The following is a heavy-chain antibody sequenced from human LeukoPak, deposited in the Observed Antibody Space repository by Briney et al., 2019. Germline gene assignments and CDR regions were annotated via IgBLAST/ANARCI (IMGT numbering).Heavy chain of an antibody. Sequence: SETLSLTCTVSGGAISIFYWSWIRQPPGKGLEWIGFINYSGSTKYNPSLKSRVTISVDTSKNQFSLKLSSVTAADTAVHYCARARYGSGTYYFYYYGMDVWGQGTTVTVSS. V-gene: IGHV4-59*01. D-gene: IGHD3-10*01. CDR1: GGAISIFY. CDR2: INYSGST. CDR3: ARARYGSGTYYFYYYGMDV. J-gene: IGHJ6*02.